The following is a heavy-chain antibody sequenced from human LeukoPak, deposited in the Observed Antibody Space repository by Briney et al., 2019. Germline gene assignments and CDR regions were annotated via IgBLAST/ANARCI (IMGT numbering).Heavy chain of an antibody. CDR3: ARGGCGSTSCYTDRCGFDP. J-gene: IGHJ5*02. CDR1: GGSISSGGSY. Sequence: PSETLSLTCTVSGGSISSGGSYWSWIRQHPGKGLEWIGYIYYSGSTYYNPSLKSRVTISVDTSKNQFSLKLNSVTAADTAVYYCARGGCGSTSCYTDRCGFDPWGQGTLVTVSS. D-gene: IGHD2-2*02. V-gene: IGHV4-31*03. CDR2: IYYSGST.